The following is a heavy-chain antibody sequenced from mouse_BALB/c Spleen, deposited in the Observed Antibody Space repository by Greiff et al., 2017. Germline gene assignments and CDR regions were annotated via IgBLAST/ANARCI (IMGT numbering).Heavy chain of an antibody. Sequence: VQLKQSGAELVKPGASVKLSCTASGFNIKDTYMHWVKQRPEQGLEWIGRIDPANGNTKYDPKFQGKATITADTSSNTAYLQLSSLTSEDTAVYYCAISTTPYFDVWGAGTTVTVSS. D-gene: IGHD2-1*01. CDR2: IDPANGNT. CDR1: GFNIKDTY. J-gene: IGHJ1*01. CDR3: AISTTPYFDV. V-gene: IGHV14-3*02.